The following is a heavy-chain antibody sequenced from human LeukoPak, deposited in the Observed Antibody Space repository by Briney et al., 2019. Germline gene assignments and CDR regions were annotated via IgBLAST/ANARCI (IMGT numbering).Heavy chain of an antibody. CDR1: GFTFSSYW. CDR2: INSDGSRT. D-gene: IGHD3-10*01. CDR3: TKDIDAAGSYSGY. Sequence: GGSLRLSCAASGFTFSSYWMHWVRQAPGKGLVWVSRINSDGSRTTYADSVKGRFTISRDNAKNSLYLQMNSLRTEDTALYYCTKDIDAAGSYSGYWGQGTLVTVSS. J-gene: IGHJ4*02. V-gene: IGHV3-74*01.